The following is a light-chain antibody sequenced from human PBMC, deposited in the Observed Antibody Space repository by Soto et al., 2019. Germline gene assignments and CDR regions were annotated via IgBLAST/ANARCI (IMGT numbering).Light chain of an antibody. CDR3: QQYNSYSRT. CDR1: QSISSW. J-gene: IGKJ1*01. V-gene: IGKV1-5*01. CDR2: DAS. Sequence: DIQMAQSPSALSASVGDRVTCSSRASQSISSWLAWYQQKPGKAPKLLIYDASSLESGVPSRFSGSGSGTEFTLTISSLQPDDFATYYCQQYNSYSRTFGQGTKVDIK.